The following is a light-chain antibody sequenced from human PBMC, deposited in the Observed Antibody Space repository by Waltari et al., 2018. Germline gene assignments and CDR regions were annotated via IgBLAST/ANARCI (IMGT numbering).Light chain of an antibody. CDR2: DVT. CDR1: RSDVGVYNF. Sequence: QSALTQPASVSGSPGQSTTISCTGTRSDVGVYNFVPWYQQQPAKAPKLMVYDVTNRPSGVSNRFSGSRSGNTPSLTISGLQAEDEADYYCSSYTSSISVVFGGGTKLTVL. V-gene: IGLV2-14*03. CDR3: SSYTSSISVV. J-gene: IGLJ2*01.